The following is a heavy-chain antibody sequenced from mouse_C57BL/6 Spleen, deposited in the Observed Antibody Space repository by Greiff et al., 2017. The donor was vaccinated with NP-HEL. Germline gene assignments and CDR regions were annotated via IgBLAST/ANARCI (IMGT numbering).Heavy chain of an antibody. CDR2: ISSGGDYI. CDR3: TREYHKGAMDY. V-gene: IGHV5-9-1*02. Sequence: EVQRVESGAGLVKPGGSLKLSCAASGFTFSSYAMSWVRQTPEKRLEWVAYISSGGDYIYYADTVKGRFTISRDNARNTLYLQMSSLKSEDTAMYYCTREYHKGAMDYWGQGTSVTVSS. D-gene: IGHD2-10*02. J-gene: IGHJ4*01. CDR1: GFTFSSYA.